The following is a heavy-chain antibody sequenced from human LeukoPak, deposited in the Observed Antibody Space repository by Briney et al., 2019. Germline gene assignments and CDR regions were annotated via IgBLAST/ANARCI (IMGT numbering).Heavy chain of an antibody. CDR2: ISRGGDST. V-gene: IGHV3-23*01. CDR3: AKDKGSGSFSGNWFDS. CDR1: GFTFSSYA. J-gene: IGHJ5*01. Sequence: GGSLRLSCAASGFTFSSYAMHWVRQAPGKGLEGVSSISRGGDSTYYADSVKGRSTISRDISKNTLYLQVNSLRAEDTAVYYCAKDKGSGSFSGNWFDSWGQGTLVAVSS. D-gene: IGHD3-10*01.